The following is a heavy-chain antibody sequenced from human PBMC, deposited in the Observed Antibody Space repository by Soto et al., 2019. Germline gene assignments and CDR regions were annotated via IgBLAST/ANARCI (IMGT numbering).Heavy chain of an antibody. CDR3: AREGGGYCSSTRCKGDYYYYYMDV. Sequence: EVQLVESGGGLVKPGGSLRLSCAASGFTFSSYSMNWVRQAPGKGLEWVSSISSSSSYIYYADSVKGRFTISRDNAKNSLYRQMNSLRADDTAVYYCAREGGGYCSSTRCKGDYYYYYMDVWGKGTTVTVSS. V-gene: IGHV3-21*01. J-gene: IGHJ6*03. D-gene: IGHD2-2*01. CDR2: ISSSSSYI. CDR1: GFTFSSYS.